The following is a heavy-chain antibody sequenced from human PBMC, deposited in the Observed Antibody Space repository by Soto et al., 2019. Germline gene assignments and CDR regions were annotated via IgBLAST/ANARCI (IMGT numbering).Heavy chain of an antibody. D-gene: IGHD3-22*01. CDR3: ARGWYYYDSSGYPGFDY. CDR1: GFTFSSYD. V-gene: IGHV3-13*01. J-gene: IGHJ4*02. CDR2: IGTAGDT. Sequence: LRLSCAASGFTFSSYDMHWVRQATGKGLEWVSAIGTAGDTYYPGSVKGRFTISRENAKNSLYLQMNSLRAGDTAVYYCARGWYYYDSSGYPGFDYWGQGTLVTVSS.